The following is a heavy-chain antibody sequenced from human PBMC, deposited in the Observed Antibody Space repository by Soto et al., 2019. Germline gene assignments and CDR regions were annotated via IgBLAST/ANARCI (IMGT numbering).Heavy chain of an antibody. J-gene: IGHJ4*02. CDR2: IKTKSDGAVT. CDR3: AREWFGDFV. D-gene: IGHD3-10*01. Sequence: EVQLVESGGGLVKPGGSLRLSCVGSGLTLSDAWRNWVRQIPGKGPEWVGRIKTKSDGAVTDYAALAKGRLTISSEDSENTVYLQMNSLKTEDTAVYYCAREWFGDFVWGQGNLVTVSS. CDR1: GLTLSDAW. V-gene: IGHV3-15*05.